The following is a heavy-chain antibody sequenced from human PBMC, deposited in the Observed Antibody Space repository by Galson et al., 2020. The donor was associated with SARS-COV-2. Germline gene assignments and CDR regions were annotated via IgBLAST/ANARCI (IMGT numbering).Heavy chain of an antibody. Sequence: GESLKISCAASGFTFSSYEMNWVRQAPGKGLEWVSYISSSGSTIYYADSVKGRFTISRDNAKNSLYLQMNSLRAEDTAVYYCARDLWSGGSSKPLDYWGQGTLVTVSS. D-gene: IGHD2-15*01. J-gene: IGHJ4*02. CDR1: GFTFSSYE. V-gene: IGHV3-48*03. CDR3: ARDLWSGGSSKPLDY. CDR2: ISSSGSTI.